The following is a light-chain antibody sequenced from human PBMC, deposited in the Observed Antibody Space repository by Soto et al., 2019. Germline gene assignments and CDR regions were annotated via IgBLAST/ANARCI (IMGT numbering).Light chain of an antibody. V-gene: IGKV1-5*03. CDR2: WAS. CDR1: QTINNR. J-gene: IGKJ1*01. Sequence: DIQMTQSPSSLSASVGDRVTITCRASQTINNRLAWYQQRPGKSPKLLVYWASTLESGVPSRFSGSGSGTEFTLTISSLQPDDFATYYCQHYNSYSEAFGQGTKVDI. CDR3: QHYNSYSEA.